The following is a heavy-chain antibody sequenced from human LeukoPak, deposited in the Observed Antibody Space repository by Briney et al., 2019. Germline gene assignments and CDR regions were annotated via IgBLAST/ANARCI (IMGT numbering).Heavy chain of an antibody. CDR3: AKDRYSYGL. CDR1: GFTLTNHA. D-gene: IGHD5-18*01. V-gene: IGHV3-23*01. J-gene: IGHJ4*02. Sequence: GGSLRLSCAVSGFTLTNHAVSWVRQAPGKGLEWVSTIGGGGGSTYYADSVKGRFTISRDNSKNTLYLQMNSLRVEDTAVYYCAKDRYSYGLWGQGTLVTVSS. CDR2: IGGGGGST.